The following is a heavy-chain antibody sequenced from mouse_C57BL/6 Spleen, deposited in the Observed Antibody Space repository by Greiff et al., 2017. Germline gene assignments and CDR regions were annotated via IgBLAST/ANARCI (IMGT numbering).Heavy chain of an antibody. D-gene: IGHD2-3*01. CDR1: GYAFSSYW. V-gene: IGHV1-80*01. CDR2: IYPGDGDT. Sequence: VQLQQSGAELVKPGASVKISCKASGYAFSSYWMNWVKQRPGKGLEWIGQIYPGDGDTNYNGKFKGKATLTADKSSRTAYMQLSSLTSEDSAVYFCARYGDGYYATVDYWGQGTTLTVSS. J-gene: IGHJ2*01. CDR3: ARYGDGYYATVDY.